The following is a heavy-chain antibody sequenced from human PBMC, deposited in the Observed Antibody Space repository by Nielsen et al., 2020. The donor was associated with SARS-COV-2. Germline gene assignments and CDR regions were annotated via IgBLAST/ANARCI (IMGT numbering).Heavy chain of an antibody. CDR1: GYTFTSYA. Sequence: ASVKVSCKASGYTFTSYAMHWVRQAPGQRLEWMGWINAGNGNTKYSQKFQGRVTITRDTSASTAYLELSSLRSEDTAVYYCARGIVGATRMPPGYWGQGTLVTVSS. J-gene: IGHJ4*02. CDR2: INAGNGNT. V-gene: IGHV1-3*01. CDR3: ARGIVGATRMPPGY. D-gene: IGHD1-26*01.